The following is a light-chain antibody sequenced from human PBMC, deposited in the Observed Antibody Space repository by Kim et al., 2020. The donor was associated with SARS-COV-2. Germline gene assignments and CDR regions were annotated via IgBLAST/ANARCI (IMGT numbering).Light chain of an antibody. CDR1: QSVLYSSNNKNY. CDR2: WAS. CDR3: QQYYSTPPYS. Sequence: ATLNFKSSQSVLYSSNNKNYLAWYQQTPGRPPKLLIYWASTRESGVPDRFSGSGSGTDFTLTISSLQAEDVAVYYCQQYYSTPPYSFGQGTKLEI. J-gene: IGKJ2*03. V-gene: IGKV4-1*01.